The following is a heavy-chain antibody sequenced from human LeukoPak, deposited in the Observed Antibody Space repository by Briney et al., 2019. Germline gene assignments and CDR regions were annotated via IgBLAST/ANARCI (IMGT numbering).Heavy chain of an antibody. D-gene: IGHD2-15*01. J-gene: IGHJ6*02. Sequence: GGSLRLSCAASGFTFSSYSMNWVRQAPGKGLEWVSYISSSSSYIYYADSVKGRFTISRDSAKNSLYLQMNSLRVEDTAVYYCARVGCSGGRCPGYGMDVWGQGTTVTVSS. CDR1: GFTFSSYS. V-gene: IGHV3-21*01. CDR2: ISSSSSYI. CDR3: ARVGCSGGRCPGYGMDV.